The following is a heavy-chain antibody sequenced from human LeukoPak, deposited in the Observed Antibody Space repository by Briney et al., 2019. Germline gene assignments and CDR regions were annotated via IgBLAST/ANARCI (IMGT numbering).Heavy chain of an antibody. CDR2: ISGGGDDT. V-gene: IGHV3-23*01. Sequence: GGSLRLSCAVSGFIFSSSAMSWVRQAPGKGLEWVSAISGGGDDTSYADSARGRFTVSRDNSKNTLYLQMNSLRAEDTAVYYCARRSSSGGYFDYWGQGTLVTVSP. CDR3: ARRSSSGGYFDY. CDR1: GFIFSSSA. D-gene: IGHD6-6*01. J-gene: IGHJ4*02.